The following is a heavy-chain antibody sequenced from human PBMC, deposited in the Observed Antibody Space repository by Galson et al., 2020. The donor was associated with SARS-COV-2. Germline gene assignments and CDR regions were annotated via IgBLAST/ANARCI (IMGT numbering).Heavy chain of an antibody. D-gene: IGHD4-17*01. CDR3: SRADYGDYFGGQRGYGMDV. CDR1: GGSISSGGYY. J-gene: IGHJ6*02. V-gene: IGHV4-31*03. Sequence: SETLSLTCTVSGGSISSGGYYWSWIRQHPGKGLEWIGYIYYSGSTYYNPSLKSRVTISVDTSKNQFSLKLSSVTAADTAVYYCSRADYGDYFGGQRGYGMDVGGQGTTVTVSS. CDR2: IYYSGST.